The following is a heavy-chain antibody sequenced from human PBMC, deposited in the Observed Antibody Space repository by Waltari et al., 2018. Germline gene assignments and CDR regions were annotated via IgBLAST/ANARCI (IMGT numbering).Heavy chain of an antibody. CDR3: LRDSSGSHFDY. CDR2: INPKNGDT. V-gene: IGHV1-2*06. J-gene: IGHJ4*02. D-gene: IGHD3-22*01. CDR1: GYTFPGYA. Sequence: LVQSGAEVKKPGASVKVSCKASGYTFPGYAILWVRQAPGQGLEWMGRINPKNGDTHYAKKFQGRVAMTTDTSTNTAFMELHSLRSDDTAVYYCLRDSSGSHFDYWGQGTLVTVSS.